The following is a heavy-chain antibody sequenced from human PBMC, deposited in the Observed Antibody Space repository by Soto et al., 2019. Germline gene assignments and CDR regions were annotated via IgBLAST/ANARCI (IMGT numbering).Heavy chain of an antibody. CDR3: ARSYDSSGYSQALDAFEF. V-gene: IGHV5-51*01. CDR1: GYSFTSYW. J-gene: IGHJ3*01. Sequence: PGESLKISCKGSGYSFTSYWIGWVRQMPGKGLEWMGIIYPGDSDTRYSPSFQGQVTISADKSISTAYLQWSSLKASDTAMYYCARSYDSSGYSQALDAFEFRAQGTMVTVS. D-gene: IGHD3-22*01. CDR2: IYPGDSDT.